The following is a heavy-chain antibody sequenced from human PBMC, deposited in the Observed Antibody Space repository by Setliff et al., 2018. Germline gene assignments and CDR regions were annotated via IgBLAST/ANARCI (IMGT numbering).Heavy chain of an antibody. D-gene: IGHD3-22*01. V-gene: IGHV1-18*01. CDR2: ISAYNGNT. Sequence: ASVKVSCKASGYTFTSYGISWVRQAPGQGLEWMGWISAYNGNTNNAQKLQGRVTMTTETSTSTAYMELRSLRSDDTAVYYCARDSSSGWREAFDIWGQGTMVTVSS. CDR1: GYTFTSYG. J-gene: IGHJ3*02. CDR3: ARDSSSGWREAFDI.